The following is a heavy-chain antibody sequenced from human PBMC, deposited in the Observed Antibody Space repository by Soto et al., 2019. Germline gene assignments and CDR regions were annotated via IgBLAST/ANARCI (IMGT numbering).Heavy chain of an antibody. J-gene: IGHJ4*02. D-gene: IGHD1-26*01. CDR1: GFTFSSYG. CDR3: AKALAAGATQGDY. Sequence: QVQLVESGGGVVQPGRSLRLSCAASGFTFSSYGMHWVRQAPGKGLEWVAVISYDGSNKYYADSVKGRFTISRDNSKNTLYLQMNSLRAEDTAVYYCAKALAAGATQGDYWGQGTLVTVSS. CDR2: ISYDGSNK. V-gene: IGHV3-30*18.